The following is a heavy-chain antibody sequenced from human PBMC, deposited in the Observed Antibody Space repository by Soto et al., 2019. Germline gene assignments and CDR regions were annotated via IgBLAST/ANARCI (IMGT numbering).Heavy chain of an antibody. V-gene: IGHV3-23*01. Sequence: EVQLLESGGGSVHPGESLRLSCAASGFTFSDFAMAWVRQAPVKGLEWVSSASASGSGTYYADAVKGRFTISRDNYKNTLLLHMTNLRAGDTALYFCAKGRPGVAAAPDYWGQGTLVTVSS. D-gene: IGHD2-21*01. CDR1: GFTFSDFA. J-gene: IGHJ4*02. CDR2: ASASGSGT. CDR3: AKGRPGVAAAPDY.